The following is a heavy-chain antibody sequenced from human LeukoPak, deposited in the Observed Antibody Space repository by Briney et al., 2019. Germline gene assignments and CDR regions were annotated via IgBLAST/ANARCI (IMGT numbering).Heavy chain of an antibody. CDR1: GGPISSHY. CDR3: GRDALVGYFSYYYMDV. D-gene: IGHD2-15*01. J-gene: IGHJ6*03. CDR2: ISNSGST. V-gene: IGHV4-59*11. Sequence: SETLSLTCTVSGGPISSHYWTWVRQSPVKGLEWIGDISNSGSTSYNPSLKSRVTISIDTSKNQFSLKLSSVTAADTAVYYCGRDALVGYFSYYYMDVWGKGTTVTVSS.